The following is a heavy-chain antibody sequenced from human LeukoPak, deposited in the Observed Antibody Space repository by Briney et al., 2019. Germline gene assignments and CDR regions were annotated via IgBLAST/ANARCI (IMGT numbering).Heavy chain of an antibody. CDR1: GGTFSSYA. CDR3: ARDIVGATSGLPTGY. J-gene: IGHJ4*02. D-gene: IGHD1-26*01. Sequence: SVKVSCKASGGTFSSYAISWVRQAPGQGLEWMGGIIPIFGTANYAQKFQGRVTITTDESTSTAYMELSSLRSEDTAVYCCARDIVGATSGLPTGYWGQGTLVTVSS. CDR2: IIPIFGTA. V-gene: IGHV1-69*05.